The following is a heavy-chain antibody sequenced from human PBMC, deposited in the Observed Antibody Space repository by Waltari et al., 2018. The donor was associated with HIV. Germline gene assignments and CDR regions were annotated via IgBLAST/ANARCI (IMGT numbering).Heavy chain of an antibody. J-gene: IGHJ3*02. Sequence: EVQVVESGGGLVQPGGSLRLPCPASAFTLSSYTLNWVRQAPGKGLEWVSYISSSGSTIYFADSVKGRFTMSRDNAKNSLYLRMNSLRAEDTAVYYCARAFMIRGTGAFDIWGQGTMVTVSS. CDR1: AFTLSSYT. CDR3: ARAFMIRGTGAFDI. CDR2: ISSSGSTI. V-gene: IGHV3-48*03. D-gene: IGHD3-10*01.